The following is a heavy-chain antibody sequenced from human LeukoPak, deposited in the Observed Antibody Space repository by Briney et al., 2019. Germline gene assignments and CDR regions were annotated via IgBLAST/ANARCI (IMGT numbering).Heavy chain of an antibody. CDR1: GGSISSSSYY. V-gene: IGHV4-39*07. CDR2: IYYSGST. J-gene: IGHJ5*02. D-gene: IGHD2-15*01. CDR3: ARGIRDWFDP. Sequence: SETLSLTCTVSGGSISSSSYYWGWIRQPPGKGLEWIGSIYYSGSTYYNPSLKSRATISVDTSKNQFSLKLSSVTAADTAVYYCARGIRDWFDPWGQGTLVTVSS.